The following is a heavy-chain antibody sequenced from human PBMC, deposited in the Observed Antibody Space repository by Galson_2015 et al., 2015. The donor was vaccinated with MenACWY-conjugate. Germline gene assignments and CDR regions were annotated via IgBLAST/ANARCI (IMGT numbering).Heavy chain of an antibody. CDR3: ARDNNWSLDS. CDR2: IKADGSFS. Sequence: SLRLSCAASGFTFNNYWMHWVRQPPGKGLEWISYIKADGSFSNYADSVKGRFTISTDNAKNMVYLQMDGLGDEDTVVYFCARDNNWSLDSWGQGTPVTVSS. J-gene: IGHJ4*02. D-gene: IGHD1-1*01. V-gene: IGHV3-74*01. CDR1: GFTFNNYW.